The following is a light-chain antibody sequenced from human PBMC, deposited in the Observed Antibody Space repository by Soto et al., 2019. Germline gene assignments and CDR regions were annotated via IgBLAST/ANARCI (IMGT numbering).Light chain of an antibody. CDR3: HSYDSSLSGSV. J-gene: IGLJ3*02. V-gene: IGLV1-40*01. CDR2: GNS. Sequence: QAVLTQPPSVSGAPGQRVTISCTGTSSNIGAGYDVHWYQQLPGTAPKLLIYGNSNRPSGVPDRFSGSKSGSSASLAITGLQAEDEADYYCHSYDSSLSGSVFGGGTMLTVL. CDR1: SSNIGAGYD.